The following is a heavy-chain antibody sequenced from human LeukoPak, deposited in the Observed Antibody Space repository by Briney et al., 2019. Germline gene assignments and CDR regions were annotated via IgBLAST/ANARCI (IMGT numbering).Heavy chain of an antibody. Sequence: KPSETLSLTCIVSGGPISSTSYYWGWIRQPPGKGLEWIGSFYYSGSTYYNPSLKSRVTISVDSSKNQFSLKLSSVTAADTALYYCATLKAAAVYYYYMDVWGKGTTVTVSS. CDR1: GGPISSTSYY. D-gene: IGHD6-13*01. J-gene: IGHJ6*03. V-gene: IGHV4-39*01. CDR3: ATLKAAAVYYYYMDV. CDR2: FYYSGST.